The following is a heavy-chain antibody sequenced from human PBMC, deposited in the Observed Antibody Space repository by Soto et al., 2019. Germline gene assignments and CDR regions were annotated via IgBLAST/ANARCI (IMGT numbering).Heavy chain of an antibody. CDR3: ATGGIYYEP. D-gene: IGHD1-26*01. CDR1: GFAFRHNY. Sequence: GGSLRLSCTVSGFAFRHNYLTWIRLAPGKGLEWLSYINTGGSPAYYADSVKGRFTISTDIAKKSLYLQMDSLRADDTGVYYCATGGIYYEPWGQGTLVTVSS. J-gene: IGHJ5*02. CDR2: INTGGSPA. V-gene: IGHV3-11*01.